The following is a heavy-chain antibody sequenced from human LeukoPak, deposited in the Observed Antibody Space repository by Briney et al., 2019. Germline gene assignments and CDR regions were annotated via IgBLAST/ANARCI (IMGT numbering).Heavy chain of an antibody. CDR1: GYSFPSYW. V-gene: IGHV5-10-1*01. J-gene: IGHJ5*02. D-gene: IGHD2-15*01. Sequence: GESLKISCKGSGYSFPSYWISWVRQMPGKGLEWMGRIDPSDSYTNYSPSFQGHVTISADKSISTAYLQWSSLKASDTAMYYCARHHCSGGSCYSAVGFDPWGQGTLVTVSS. CDR3: ARHHCSGGSCYSAVGFDP. CDR2: IDPSDSYT.